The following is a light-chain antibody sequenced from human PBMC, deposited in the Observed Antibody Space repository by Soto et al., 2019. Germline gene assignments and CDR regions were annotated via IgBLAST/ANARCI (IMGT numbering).Light chain of an antibody. Sequence: EIVLTQSPGTLSLSPGERATLSCRASQSVSSDLAWYRQKPGQAPRLLIYGASNRAPGIPARFSGSGSGTDFTLTISSLEPEDFAVYYCQQRSNWPIAFGQGTRLEIK. CDR2: GAS. CDR3: QQRSNWPIA. J-gene: IGKJ5*01. CDR1: QSVSSD. V-gene: IGKV3-11*01.